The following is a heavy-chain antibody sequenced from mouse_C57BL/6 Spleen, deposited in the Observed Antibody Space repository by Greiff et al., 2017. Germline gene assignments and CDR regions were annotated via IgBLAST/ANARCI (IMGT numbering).Heavy chain of an antibody. Sequence: QVQLQQPGAELVKPGASVKVSCKASGYTFTSYWMHWVKQRPGQGLEWIGRIHPSDSDTNYNQKFKGKATLAVDKSYSTAYMQLSSLTSEDSAVYYCATRYSNYEAMDYWGQGTSVTVSS. CDR1: GYTFTSYW. CDR3: ATRYSNYEAMDY. V-gene: IGHV1-74*01. D-gene: IGHD2-5*01. CDR2: IHPSDSDT. J-gene: IGHJ4*01.